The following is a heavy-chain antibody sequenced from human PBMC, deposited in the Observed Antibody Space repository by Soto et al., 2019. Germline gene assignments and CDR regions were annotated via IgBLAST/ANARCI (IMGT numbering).Heavy chain of an antibody. Sequence: QPGWSLRLSCAAAGFTFNNYWMNWVRQAPGKGLEWVANIKQDGREKYFVDSVKGRFTISRDNAKNSLYLQMNNLRAEDTAVYYCARDQVHRSGYYSPQAPSPYYYYGMDVWGQGTTVTVSS. D-gene: IGHD3-22*01. CDR1: GFTFNNYW. CDR3: ARDQVHRSGYYSPQAPSPYYYYGMDV. J-gene: IGHJ6*02. V-gene: IGHV3-7*01. CDR2: IKQDGREK.